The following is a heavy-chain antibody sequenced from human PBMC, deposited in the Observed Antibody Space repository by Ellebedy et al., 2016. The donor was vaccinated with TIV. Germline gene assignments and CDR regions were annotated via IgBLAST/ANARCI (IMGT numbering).Heavy chain of an antibody. CDR2: INPNSGGT. CDR1: GYTFTGYY. CDR3: ARGGVGRYCTNGVCLQALDY. Sequence: ASVKVSCKASGYTFTGYYMHWVRQAPGQGLEWMGWINPNSGGTNYVQKFQGRVTMTRDTSISTAYMELSSLRSEDTAVYYCARGGVGRYCTNGVCLQALDYWGQGTLVTVSS. D-gene: IGHD2-8*01. V-gene: IGHV1-2*02. J-gene: IGHJ4*02.